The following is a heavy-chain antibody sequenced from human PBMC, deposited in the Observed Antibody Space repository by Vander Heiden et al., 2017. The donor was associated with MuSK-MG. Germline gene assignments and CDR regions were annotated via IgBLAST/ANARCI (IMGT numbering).Heavy chain of an antibody. V-gene: IGHV3-30*03. J-gene: IGHJ5*02. D-gene: IGHD1-7*01. CDR2: ISYDGSNK. CDR3: GALITGTTLGFDP. Sequence: QVQLVESGGGVVQPGRSLRLSGAASGFHFSSYGMHWVRQAPGKGLEWVAVISYDGSNKYYADSVKGRFTISRDNSKNTLYLQMNSLRAEDTAVYYCGALITGTTLGFDPWGQGTLVTVSS. CDR1: GFHFSSYG.